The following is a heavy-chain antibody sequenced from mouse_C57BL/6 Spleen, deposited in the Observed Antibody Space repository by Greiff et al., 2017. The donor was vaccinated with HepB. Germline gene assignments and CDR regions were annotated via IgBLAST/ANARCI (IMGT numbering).Heavy chain of an antibody. CDR2: IDPSDSYT. V-gene: IGHV1-50*01. CDR3: ARDYYGSSLYWYFDD. D-gene: IGHD1-1*01. CDR1: GYTFTSYW. Sequence: VKLQQPGAELVKPGASVKLSCKASGYTFTSYWMQWVKQRPGQGLEWIGEIDPSDSYTNYNHKFKGKATLTVDTSSSTAYMQLSSLTSEDSAVYYCARDYYGSSLYWYFDDWGTGTTVTVSS. J-gene: IGHJ1*03.